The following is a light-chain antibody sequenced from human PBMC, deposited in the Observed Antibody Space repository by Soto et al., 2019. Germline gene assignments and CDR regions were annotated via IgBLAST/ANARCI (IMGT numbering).Light chain of an antibody. CDR1: QNVNNR. V-gene: IGKV3-15*01. CDR2: GAS. CDR3: QHFNSWPLL. J-gene: IGKJ1*01. Sequence: EIVMTQSPAMLSVSPGERATLSCRASQNVNNRLAWYQQKAGQPPRLLIYGASTRATGIPARFSGSGSGKEFTLTISSLQSEDFAVYYCQHFNSWPLLFGQGTKVEIK.